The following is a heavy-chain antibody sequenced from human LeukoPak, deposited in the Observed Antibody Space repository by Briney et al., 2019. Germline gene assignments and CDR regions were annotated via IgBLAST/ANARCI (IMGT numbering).Heavy chain of an antibody. D-gene: IGHD3-10*01. CDR3: ARDRDGFQDY. CDR1: GCSISSCDYC. Sequence: PSETLSLTCTVSGCSISSCDYCWSWIRQPPGKGLEWIGYIYYSGSTYYNPSLKSRVTISVDTSKNQFSLKLSSVTAADTAVYYCARDRDGFQDYWGQGTLVTVSS. J-gene: IGHJ4*02. CDR2: IYYSGST. V-gene: IGHV4-30-4*01.